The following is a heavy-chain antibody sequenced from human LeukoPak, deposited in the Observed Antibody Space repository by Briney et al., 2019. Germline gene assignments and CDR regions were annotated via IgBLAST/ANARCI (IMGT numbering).Heavy chain of an antibody. V-gene: IGHV3-11*04. Sequence: PGGPLRLSCAASVFAVSDNYVSWVREARGKGLEWVSYISSCDNTIYCADSVKRRFTISRDNAKNSLYLQMNSLRAEDTAVYYCAELGITMIGGVWGKGTTVTISS. CDR2: ISSCDNTI. CDR1: VFAVSDNY. CDR3: AELGITMIGGV. J-gene: IGHJ6*04. D-gene: IGHD3-10*02.